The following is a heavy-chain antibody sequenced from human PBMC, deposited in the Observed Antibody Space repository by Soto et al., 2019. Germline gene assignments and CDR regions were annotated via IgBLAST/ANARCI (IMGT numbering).Heavy chain of an antibody. Sequence: EVQLLESGGGLVQPGGSLRLSCAASGFTLNNYGMSWVRQAPGKGLEWVSAISPNGQGIYYADSVKGRFIISKDNSKNTVFLHMDSLTADDTAVYYCAKDRGYPRAYFHYWGQGTLVTVSS. J-gene: IGHJ4*02. CDR2: ISPNGQGI. CDR1: GFTLNNYG. V-gene: IGHV3-23*01. CDR3: AKDRGYPRAYFHY. D-gene: IGHD6-13*01.